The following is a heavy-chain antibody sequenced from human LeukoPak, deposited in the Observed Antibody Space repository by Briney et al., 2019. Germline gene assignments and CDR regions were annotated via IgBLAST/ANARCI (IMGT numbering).Heavy chain of an antibody. CDR3: ARRAVDNSYYYYMDV. V-gene: IGHV1-8*03. CDR1: GYTFTNYD. CDR2: MNPKSGNT. D-gene: IGHD6-19*01. Sequence: GASVTVSCKATGYTFTNYDIDGVRQVTGQGLEGMGWMNPKSGNTGYAQKFQGRVTITRNTSISTAYMEVSSLRYEDTAVYYCARRAVDNSYYYYMDVWGKGTTVTVSS. J-gene: IGHJ6*03.